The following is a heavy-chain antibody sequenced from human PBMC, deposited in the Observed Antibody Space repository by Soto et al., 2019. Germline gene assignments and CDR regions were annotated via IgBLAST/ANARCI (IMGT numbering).Heavy chain of an antibody. J-gene: IGHJ6*02. Sequence: GGSLRLSCAASGFHFGPFWMHWVRQAPGKGLVWVAHITNDGSKKYYADSVKGRFTISRDNSKNTLYLQMNSLRAEDTAVYYCARGDITMVRGVISYGMDVWGQGTTVTVSS. CDR1: GFHFGPFW. D-gene: IGHD3-10*01. V-gene: IGHV3-30*03. CDR2: ITNDGSKK. CDR3: ARGDITMVRGVISYGMDV.